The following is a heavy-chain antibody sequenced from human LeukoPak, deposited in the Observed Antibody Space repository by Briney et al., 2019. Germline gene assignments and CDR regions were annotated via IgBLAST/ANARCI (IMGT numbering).Heavy chain of an antibody. V-gene: IGHV4-4*07. CDR2: IYTSGST. CDR1: GDSISSYY. Sequence: SETLSLTCTVSGDSISSYYWSWIRQPAGKGLEWIGRIYTSGSTSYNPSLRSRVTMSLDTSKNQFFLKLTSVTAADTAVYYCARGIPGPYQYYYHMDVWGKGTTVTISS. CDR3: ARGIPGPYQYYYHMDV. J-gene: IGHJ6*03. D-gene: IGHD2-21*01.